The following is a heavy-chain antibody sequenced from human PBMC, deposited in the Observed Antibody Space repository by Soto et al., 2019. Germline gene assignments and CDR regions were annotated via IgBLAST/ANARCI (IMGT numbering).Heavy chain of an antibody. CDR2: ISGSGGST. Sequence: EVQLLESGGGLVQPGGSLRLSCAASGFTFSSYAMSWVRQAPGKGLEWVSAISGSGGSTYYADSVKGRFTISRDNAKNSLYLQMNSLRAEDTAVYYCARDGDKYCSAGSCYSGYYYYAMDVWGQGTTVTVSS. CDR3: ARDGDKYCSAGSCYSGYYYYAMDV. J-gene: IGHJ6*02. CDR1: GFTFSSYA. V-gene: IGHV3-23*01. D-gene: IGHD2-15*01.